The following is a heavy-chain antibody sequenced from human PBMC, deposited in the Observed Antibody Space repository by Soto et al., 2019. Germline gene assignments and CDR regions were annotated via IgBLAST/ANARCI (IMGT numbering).Heavy chain of an antibody. J-gene: IGHJ6*03. Sequence: EVQLVESGGGLVQPGGSLRLSCAASGFTFSSYSMNWVRQAPGKGLEWVSYISSSSSTIYYSDSAKGRFTISRDNDKNSLNLQMISMIAENTAVYDCAREKGKWFDSYCYYMDVWGKGTTVTVSS. D-gene: IGHD3-22*01. CDR3: AREKGKWFDSYCYYMDV. CDR2: ISSSSSTI. V-gene: IGHV3-48*01. CDR1: GFTFSSYS.